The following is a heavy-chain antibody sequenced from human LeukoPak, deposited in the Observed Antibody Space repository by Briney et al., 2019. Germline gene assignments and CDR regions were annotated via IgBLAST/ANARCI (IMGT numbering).Heavy chain of an antibody. CDR1: GFTLSNSW. CDR3: AEGSGSLDY. D-gene: IGHD1-26*01. Sequence: GGSLRLSCAGSGFTLSNSWIHWVRQAPGKGLVWVSRINSDGTSTIYADSVKGRFTISRDSSKNTVYLQMNSLRAEDTAVYYCAEGSGSLDYWGQGTLVTVSS. CDR2: INSDGTST. V-gene: IGHV3-74*01. J-gene: IGHJ4*02.